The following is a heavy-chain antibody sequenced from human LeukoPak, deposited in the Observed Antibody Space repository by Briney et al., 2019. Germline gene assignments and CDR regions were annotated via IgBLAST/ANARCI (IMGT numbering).Heavy chain of an antibody. V-gene: IGHV1-24*01. Sequence: ASVKVSCKVSGYTLTELSMHWVRQAPGKGLEWMGGFDPEDGETIYAQKFQGRVTMTEDTSTDTAYMELSSLRSEDTAVYYCATSLPDTGHLLPTDRGQGTLVTVSS. CDR2: FDPEDGET. D-gene: IGHD3-16*02. CDR1: GYTLTELS. CDR3: ATSLPDTGHLLPTD. J-gene: IGHJ4*02.